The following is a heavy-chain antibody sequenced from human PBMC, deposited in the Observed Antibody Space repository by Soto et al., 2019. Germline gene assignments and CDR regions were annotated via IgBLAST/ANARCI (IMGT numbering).Heavy chain of an antibody. D-gene: IGHD5-18*01. CDR3: AKGGYNYGFLFDC. Sequence: EVQLLESGGGLVQPAGSLRLSCAASGFTFSTYAMSWVRQAPGKGLEWVSTIDNSGGITYYADSVKGRFTISRDNSKNTLYLQMNSLRAEDTAVYYCAKGGYNYGFLFDCWGQGTLVTVSS. J-gene: IGHJ4*02. V-gene: IGHV3-23*05. CDR2: IDNSGGIT. CDR1: GFTFSTYA.